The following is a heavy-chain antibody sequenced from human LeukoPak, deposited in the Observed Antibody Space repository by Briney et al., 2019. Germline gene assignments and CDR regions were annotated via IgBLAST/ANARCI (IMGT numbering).Heavy chain of an antibody. J-gene: IGHJ4*02. D-gene: IGHD3-22*01. CDR3: AREVYDSSGYYYFDY. CDR2: IYYSGST. CDR1: GGSISSYY. Sequence: SETLSLTCTVSGGSISSYYWSWIRQPPGKGLERIGYIYYSGSTNYNPSLKSRVTISVDTSKNQFSLKLSSVTAADTAVYYCAREVYDSSGYYYFDYWGQGTLVTVSS. V-gene: IGHV4-59*01.